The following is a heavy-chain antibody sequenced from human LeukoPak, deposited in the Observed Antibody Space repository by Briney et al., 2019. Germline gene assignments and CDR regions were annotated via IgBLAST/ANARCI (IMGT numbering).Heavy chain of an antibody. CDR1: GGSFSGYY. V-gene: IGHV4-34*01. CDR3: ARGRTLRY. D-gene: IGHD1-14*01. CDR2: INHSGST. Sequence: SETLSLTCAVCGGSFSGYYWSWIRQPPGKGLEWIGEINHSGSTHYNPSLKSRVTISVDTSKNQVSLKLSSVTAADTAVYYCARGRTLRYWGQGTLVTVSS. J-gene: IGHJ4*02.